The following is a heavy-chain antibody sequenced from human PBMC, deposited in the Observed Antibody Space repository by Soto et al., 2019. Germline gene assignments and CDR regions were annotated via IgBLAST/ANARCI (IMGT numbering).Heavy chain of an antibody. CDR1: GDSISRYY. CDR2: IYESGES. V-gene: IGHV4-59*01. J-gene: IGHJ4*02. D-gene: IGHD2-21*01. Sequence: QVQLQESGPGLVKPSETLSLTCSVSGDSISRYYWGWIRKPPGKGLEWIGYIYESGESNYNPSLKSRLTMSVDTSTNLFSLKLTSVTAADTAVYYCVRGPTGWWLAYWGQGTLVNVSS. CDR3: VRGPTGWWLAY.